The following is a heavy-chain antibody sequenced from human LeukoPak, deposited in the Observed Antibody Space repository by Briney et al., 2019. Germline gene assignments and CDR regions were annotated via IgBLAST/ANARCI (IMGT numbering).Heavy chain of an antibody. Sequence: GESLQISCKGSGYSFTSYWIGWVRQMPGKGLEWMGIIYPGDSDTRYSPSFQGQVIISVDKSISTAYLQWSSLKASDTAMYYCARRVNNWFDPWGQGTLVTVSS. CDR3: ARRVNNWFDP. CDR1: GYSFTSYW. J-gene: IGHJ5*02. D-gene: IGHD3-10*01. CDR2: IYPGDSDT. V-gene: IGHV5-51*01.